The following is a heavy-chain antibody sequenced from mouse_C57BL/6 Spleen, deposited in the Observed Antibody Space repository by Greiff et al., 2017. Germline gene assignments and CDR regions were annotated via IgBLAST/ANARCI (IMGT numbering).Heavy chain of an antibody. CDR1: GYSITSGYD. CDR2: ISYSGST. J-gene: IGHJ3*01. V-gene: IGHV3-1*01. D-gene: IGHD2-1*01. Sequence: EVQLQQSGPGMVKPSQSLSLTCTVTGYSITSGYDWHWIRHFPGNKLEWMGYISYSGSTNYNPSLKSRISITHDTSKNHFFLKLNSVTTEDTAPYYCASEGFYYGNPGFAYWGQGTLVTVSA. CDR3: ASEGFYYGNPGFAY.